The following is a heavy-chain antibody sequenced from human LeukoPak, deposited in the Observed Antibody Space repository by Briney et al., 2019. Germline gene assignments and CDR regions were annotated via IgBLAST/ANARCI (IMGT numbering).Heavy chain of an antibody. V-gene: IGHV3-21*01. CDR1: GFTFSTYT. J-gene: IGHJ3*02. Sequence: GRSLTLSCAPSGFTFSTYTVNWASQPRGKGLEWVSTISSSSSYIYYGESVQGRFTISRDNAKNSLYLQMNSLRAEDTAVYYCARAPYDSTGYETPLAFDIWGQGTMVTVSS. CDR2: ISSSSSYI. D-gene: IGHD3-22*01. CDR3: ARAPYDSTGYETPLAFDI.